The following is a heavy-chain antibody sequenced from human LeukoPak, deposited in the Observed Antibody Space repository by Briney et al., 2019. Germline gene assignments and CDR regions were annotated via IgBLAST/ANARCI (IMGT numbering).Heavy chain of an antibody. CDR2: THYSGIT. D-gene: IGHD6-13*01. V-gene: IGHV4-30-4*08. CDR3: ARARAYNSSWYYFDY. J-gene: IGHJ4*02. CDR1: GGSISSGDYY. Sequence: SQTLSLTCTVSGGSISSGDYYWSWIRQPPGKGLEWIGHTHYSGITYYSPSLKSRLTISVDTSKNQFSLKLSSVTAADTAVYHCARARAYNSSWYYFDYWGQGTLVTVSS.